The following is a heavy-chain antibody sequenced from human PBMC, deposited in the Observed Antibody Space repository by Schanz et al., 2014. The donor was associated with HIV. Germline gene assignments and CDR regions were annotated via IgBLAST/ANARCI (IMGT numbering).Heavy chain of an antibody. CDR3: ARSPSYGMDV. CDR1: GFSLSTYG. J-gene: IGHJ6*02. Sequence: EVQLVESGGGLVQRGGSLRLSCVTSGFSLSTYGMNWVRQTPGEGLEWVSYISGGSSTIYYADSVKGRFTISRDNAKNSLSLQMHSLRDDDTAVYYCARSPSYGMDVWGQGTTVTVSS. CDR2: ISGGSSTI. V-gene: IGHV3-48*02.